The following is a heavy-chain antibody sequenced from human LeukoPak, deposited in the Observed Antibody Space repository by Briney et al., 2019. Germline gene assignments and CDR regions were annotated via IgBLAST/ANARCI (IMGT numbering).Heavy chain of an antibody. D-gene: IGHD3-9*01. CDR1: GYTFTSYG. CDR2: ISAYNGNT. J-gene: IGHJ6*02. V-gene: IGHV1-18*01. Sequence: ASVKVSCKASGYTFTSYGISWVRQAPGQGLEWMGWISAYNGNTNYAQKLQGRVTMTTDTSTSTAYMELRSLRAEDTAVYYCAKDILLDGPGGYYYYYGMDVWGQGTTVTVSS. CDR3: AKDILLDGPGGYYYYYGMDV.